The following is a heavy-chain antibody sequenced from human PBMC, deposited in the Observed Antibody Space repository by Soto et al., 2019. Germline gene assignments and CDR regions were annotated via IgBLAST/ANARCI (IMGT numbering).Heavy chain of an antibody. CDR2: ISGSGGST. CDR3: AKFSYQLLWYYGMDV. J-gene: IGHJ6*02. D-gene: IGHD2-2*01. CDR1: GFTFSSYA. V-gene: IGHV3-23*01. Sequence: GGSLRLSCAASGFTFSSYAMSWVRQAPGKGLEWASAISGSGGSTYYADSVKGRFTISRDNSKNTLYLQMNSLRAEDTAVYYCAKFSYQLLWYYGMDVWGQGTTVTVSS.